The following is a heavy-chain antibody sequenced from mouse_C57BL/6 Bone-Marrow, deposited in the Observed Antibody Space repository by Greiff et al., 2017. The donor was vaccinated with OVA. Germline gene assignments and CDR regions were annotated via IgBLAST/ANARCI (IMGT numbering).Heavy chain of an antibody. V-gene: IGHV2-5*01. D-gene: IGHD2-2*01. CDR3: AKNDGYDSWFAY. Sequence: VNLVESGPGLVQPSQSLSITCTVSGFSLTSYGVHWVRQSPGKGLEWLGVIWRGGSTDYNAAFMSRLSITKDNSKSQVFFKMNSLQADDTAIYYCAKNDGYDSWFAYWGQGTLVTVSA. J-gene: IGHJ3*01. CDR2: IWRGGST. CDR1: GFSLTSYG.